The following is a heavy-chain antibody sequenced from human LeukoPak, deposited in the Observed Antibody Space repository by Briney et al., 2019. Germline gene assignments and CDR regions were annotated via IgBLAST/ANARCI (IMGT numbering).Heavy chain of an antibody. CDR3: ARDRNYRSSDRCYDVFDI. J-gene: IGHJ3*02. CDR2: IRGDASRL. D-gene: IGHD6-19*01. Sequence: QSGGSLRLSCVASGFSIGPFWMTWVRQAPGKGLEWVANIRGDASRLYYVDSVKGRFTISRDNAKNSLYLQMSNLRAEDTSVYYCARDRNYRSSDRCYDVFDIWGQGTMVTVSS. V-gene: IGHV3-7*01. CDR1: GFSIGPFW.